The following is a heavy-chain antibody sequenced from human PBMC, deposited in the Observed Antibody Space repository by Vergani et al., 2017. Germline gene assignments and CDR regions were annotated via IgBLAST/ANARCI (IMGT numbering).Heavy chain of an antibody. CDR2: IYHNGST. Sequence: QVQLQESGPGLVEPSETLSLTCAVSGYSIRNGYYWGWIRQPPGKGLEWIGSIYHNGSTHYNPSLKSRVTISVDTAKNDFSLKVTSVTAADTAAYYCTRQPQEGASGPPSVPTGVQGISVIVSS. D-gene: IGHD5-12*01. V-gene: IGHV4-38-2*01. CDR1: GYSIRNGYY. J-gene: IGHJ4*02. CDR3: TRQPQEGASGPPSVPT.